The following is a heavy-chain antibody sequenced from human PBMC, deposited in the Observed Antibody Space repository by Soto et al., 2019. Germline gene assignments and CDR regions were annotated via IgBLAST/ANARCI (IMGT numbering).Heavy chain of an antibody. J-gene: IGHJ4*02. D-gene: IGHD2-21*02. CDR2: ISYDGSNK. V-gene: IGHV3-30*03. CDR3: AIDLQAVTAPY. CDR1: GFTFSSYG. Sequence: QVQLVESGGGVVQPGRSLRLSCAASGFTFSSYGMHWVRQAPCKGLERVAVISYDGSNKYYADSVKGRFTISRDNSKNALYLQMNSLRAEDTAVYYCAIDLQAVTAPYWGQGTLVTVSS.